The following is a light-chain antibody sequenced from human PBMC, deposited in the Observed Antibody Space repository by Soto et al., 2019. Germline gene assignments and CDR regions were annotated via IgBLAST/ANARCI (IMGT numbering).Light chain of an antibody. CDR1: QSININ. CDR2: GAS. J-gene: IGKJ5*01. CDR3: QQRSNWPPIT. V-gene: IGKV3-15*01. Sequence: EIGMTQSPATLSVSPGERATRCCRASQSININLAWYQQKPGQAPRLLIYGASTRATGIPARFSGSGSETDFTLTISSLEPEDFAVYYCQQRSNWPPITFGQGTRLEIK.